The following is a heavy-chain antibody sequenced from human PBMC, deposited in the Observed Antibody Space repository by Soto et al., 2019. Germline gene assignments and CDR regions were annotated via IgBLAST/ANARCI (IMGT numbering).Heavy chain of an antibody. J-gene: IGHJ6*02. CDR1: GYAFTSYH. Sequence: QVQLVQSGAEVKKPGAPMKVSCKASGYAFTSYHINWVRQAPGQGLEWMGIINPSGGGTTYAQKFRGRATMTSDTSTSTVYMELSSLRSEDTAVYFCAREVVVAIDDSPFYGMDVWGQGTTVTVSS. CDR2: INPSGGGT. CDR3: AREVVVAIDDSPFYGMDV. V-gene: IGHV1-46*01. D-gene: IGHD2-15*01.